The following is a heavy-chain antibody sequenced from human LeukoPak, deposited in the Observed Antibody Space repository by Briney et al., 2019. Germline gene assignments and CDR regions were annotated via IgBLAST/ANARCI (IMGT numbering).Heavy chain of an antibody. CDR3: ARAGGFGDIDY. CDR1: GGSISSFY. J-gene: IGHJ4*02. V-gene: IGHV4-59*01. D-gene: IGHD3-16*01. CDR2: IYYSGST. Sequence: PSETLSLTCTVSGGSISSFYWSWIRQPPGKGLEWIGYIYYSGSTNHNSSLKSRVIISIDTSKNQFSLKLSSVTAADTAVYYCARAGGFGDIDYWGQGTLVTVSS.